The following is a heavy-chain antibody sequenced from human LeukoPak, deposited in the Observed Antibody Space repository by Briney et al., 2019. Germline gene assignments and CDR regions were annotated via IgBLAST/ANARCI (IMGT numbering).Heavy chain of an antibody. Sequence: SETLSLTCTVSGYSISIGYYWGWIRQPPGEGLEWIGNIYHTGSTYYSPSLKSRVTISVDTSNNQFSLRLSSVTATDTAVYYCARGGSYGSGTYLSTWGQGTLVTVSS. CDR3: ARGGSYGSGTYLST. J-gene: IGHJ1*01. V-gene: IGHV4-38-2*02. CDR1: GYSISIGYY. D-gene: IGHD3-10*01. CDR2: IYHTGST.